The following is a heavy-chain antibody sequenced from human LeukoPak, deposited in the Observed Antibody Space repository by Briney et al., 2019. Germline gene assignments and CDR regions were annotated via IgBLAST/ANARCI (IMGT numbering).Heavy chain of an antibody. CDR2: ISGNGGST. CDR3: AREVIAAPARPFDY. Sequence: PGGSLRLSCAASGFIFNNYVMHWVRQAPGKGLEYVSAISGNGGSTYYANSVKGRFTISRDNSKNTLYLQMGSLRAEDMAVYYCAREVIAAPARPFDYWGQGTLVTVSS. J-gene: IGHJ4*02. D-gene: IGHD6-13*01. V-gene: IGHV3-64*01. CDR1: GFIFNNYV.